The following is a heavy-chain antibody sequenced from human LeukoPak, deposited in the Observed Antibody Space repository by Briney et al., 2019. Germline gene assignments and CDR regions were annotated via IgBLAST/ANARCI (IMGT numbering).Heavy chain of an antibody. J-gene: IGHJ3*02. CDR3: AKGALMVRGVINRGDAFDI. D-gene: IGHD3-10*01. CDR1: GFTFSSYA. Sequence: GRSLRLSCAASGFTFSSYAMHWVRQAPGKGLEWVAVISYDGSNKYYADSVKGRFTISRDNSKNTLYLQMNSLRAEDTAVYYCAKGALMVRGVINRGDAFDIWGQGTMVTVSS. CDR2: ISYDGSNK. V-gene: IGHV3-30-3*01.